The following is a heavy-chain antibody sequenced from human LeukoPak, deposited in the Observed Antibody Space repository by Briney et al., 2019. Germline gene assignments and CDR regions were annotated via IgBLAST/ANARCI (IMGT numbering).Heavy chain of an antibody. Sequence: ASVKVSCKASGYTFTGYYMHWVRQAPGQGLEWMGWINPNSGGTNYAQKFQGRVTMTSDTSISTAYMELSSLRSDDTAVYYCARTLGTMIVVVILDYWGQGTLVTVSS. CDR2: INPNSGGT. V-gene: IGHV1-2*02. CDR3: ARTLGTMIVVVILDY. D-gene: IGHD3-22*01. J-gene: IGHJ4*02. CDR1: GYTFTGYY.